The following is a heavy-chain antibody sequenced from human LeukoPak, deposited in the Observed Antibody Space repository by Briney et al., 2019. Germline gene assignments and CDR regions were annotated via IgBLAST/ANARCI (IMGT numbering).Heavy chain of an antibody. CDR3: AKDKDTPATAQPQRGYFES. D-gene: IGHD2-21*02. CDR1: GFTFSNAW. V-gene: IGHV3-23*01. CDR2: ITGSGSST. Sequence: GGSLRLSCAASGFTFSNAWMSWVRQAPGKGLEWVSAITGSGSSTEYADSVKGRFTISRDNSKNTLYLQMNSLRAEDTAVYFCAKDKDTPATAQPQRGYFESWGRGTLVTVSS. J-gene: IGHJ4*02.